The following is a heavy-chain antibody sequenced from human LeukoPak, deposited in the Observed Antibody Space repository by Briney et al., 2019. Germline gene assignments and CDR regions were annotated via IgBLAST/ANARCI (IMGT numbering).Heavy chain of an antibody. J-gene: IGHJ6*02. V-gene: IGHV3-21*01. Sequence: PGGSLRLSCAASGFTVSSNYMSWVRQAPGKGLEWVSSISTSSNYIYYADSLKGRFTISRDNAKNSLYLLMNSLKAEDTAIYYCARVQCSTGSCSLPAYYYGMDVWGQGTTVTVSS. CDR1: GFTVSSNY. CDR2: ISTSSNYI. D-gene: IGHD2-15*01. CDR3: ARVQCSTGSCSLPAYYYGMDV.